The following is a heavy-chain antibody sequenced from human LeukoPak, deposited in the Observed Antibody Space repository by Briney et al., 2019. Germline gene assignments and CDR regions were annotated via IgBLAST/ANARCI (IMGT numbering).Heavy chain of an antibody. D-gene: IGHD4-23*01. Sequence: SETLSLTCAVSGYSISSGYYWGWIRQPPGKGLEWIGSIYHSVATYYNPSLKSRLTISVDTSKNQFSLKLSSVTAADTAVYYCASGASNSDWYFDLWGRGTLVTVSS. CDR1: GYSISSGYY. V-gene: IGHV4-38-2*01. CDR3: ASGASNSDWYFDL. J-gene: IGHJ2*01. CDR2: IYHSVAT.